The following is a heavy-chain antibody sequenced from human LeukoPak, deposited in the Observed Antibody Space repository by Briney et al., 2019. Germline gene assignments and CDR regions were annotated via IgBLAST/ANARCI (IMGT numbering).Heavy chain of an antibody. D-gene: IGHD3-22*01. CDR3: ARDLTPLYYYDSSGYHPGVGFDY. CDR2: ISYDGSNK. CDR1: GFTFSSYA. Sequence: GGSLRLTCAASGFTFSSYAMHWVRQAPGKGLEWVAVISYDGSNKYYADSVKGRFTISRDNSKNTLYLQMNSLRAEDTAVYYCARDLTPLYYYDSSGYHPGVGFDYWGQGTLVTVSS. J-gene: IGHJ4*02. V-gene: IGHV3-30-3*01.